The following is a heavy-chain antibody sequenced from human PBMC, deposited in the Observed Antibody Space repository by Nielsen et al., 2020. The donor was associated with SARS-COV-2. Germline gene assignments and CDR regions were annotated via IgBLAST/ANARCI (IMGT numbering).Heavy chain of an antibody. V-gene: IGHV1-69*02. Sequence: SVKVSCKASGGTFSSYTISWVRQAPGQGLEWMGRIIPILGIANYVQKFQGRVTITADKSTSTAYMELSSLRSEDTAVYYCARPYSSSDAFDIWGQGTMVTVSS. CDR3: ARPYSSSDAFDI. CDR2: IIPILGIA. D-gene: IGHD6-13*01. J-gene: IGHJ3*02. CDR1: GGTFSSYT.